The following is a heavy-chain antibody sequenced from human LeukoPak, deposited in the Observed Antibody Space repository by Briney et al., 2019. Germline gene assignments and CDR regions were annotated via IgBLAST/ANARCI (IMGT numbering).Heavy chain of an antibody. J-gene: IGHJ4*02. V-gene: IGHV4-39*07. CDR2: LYNGVSGT. CDR3: VRIFGVLRRDYYFDY. D-gene: IGHD3-3*01. Sequence: SETLSLTCTVSGDSISDPSHCWVWIRQSPGKGLEWIGSLYNGVSGTYYNPSLKSRVTISPDTSKHQFSLSLASVTDADTDIYYCVRIFGVLRRDYYFDYWGQGSLVTVSS. CDR1: GDSISDPSHC.